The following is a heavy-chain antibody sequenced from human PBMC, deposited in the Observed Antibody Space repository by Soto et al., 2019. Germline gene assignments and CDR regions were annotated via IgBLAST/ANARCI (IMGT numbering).Heavy chain of an antibody. V-gene: IGHV5-51*01. J-gene: IGHJ5*02. Sequence: PEESLKISCKGSGYSFTNYWIAWVRQMPGKGLEWMGVIYPRDSDTKYSPSFQGQVTISADKSISTAYLQWSSLKASDTAIYYCARQATYDFWSGYYVDPWGQGTLVTVSS. D-gene: IGHD3-3*01. CDR2: IYPRDSDT. CDR1: GYSFTNYW. CDR3: ARQATYDFWSGYYVDP.